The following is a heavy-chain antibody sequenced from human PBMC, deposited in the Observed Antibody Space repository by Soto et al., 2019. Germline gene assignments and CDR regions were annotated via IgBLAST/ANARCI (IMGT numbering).Heavy chain of an antibody. D-gene: IGHD2-8*01. CDR2: ISWNSGSI. J-gene: IGHJ4*02. CDR1: GFTFDDYA. CDR3: AKEYCTNGVCWLGHFDY. V-gene: IGHV3-9*01. Sequence: GGSLRLSCAASGFTFDDYAMHWVRQAPGKGLEWVSGISWNSGSIGYADSVKGRFTISRDNAKNSLYLQMNSLRAEDTALYYCAKEYCTNGVCWLGHFDYWGQGTLVTVSS.